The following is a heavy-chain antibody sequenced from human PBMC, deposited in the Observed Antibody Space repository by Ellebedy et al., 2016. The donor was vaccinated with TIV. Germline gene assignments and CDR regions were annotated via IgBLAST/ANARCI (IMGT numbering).Heavy chain of an antibody. J-gene: IGHJ4*02. CDR2: VSSDGSVT. D-gene: IGHD3-10*01. V-gene: IGHV3-74*01. Sequence: GGSLRLXXAASGFTFSNYWMYWVRQAPGKGLEWVAHVSSDGSVTGYADSVKGRFVISRSNSNNTVTLHMSSLRTEDTAMYYCAKERDGSGYVYYDSWGQGTLVSVSS. CDR1: GFTFSNYW. CDR3: AKERDGSGYVYYDS.